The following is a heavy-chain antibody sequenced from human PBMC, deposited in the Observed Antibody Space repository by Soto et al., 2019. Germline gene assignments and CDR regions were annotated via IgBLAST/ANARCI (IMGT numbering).Heavy chain of an antibody. CDR1: GGSISSYY. CDR2: IYYSGST. D-gene: IGHD3-22*01. V-gene: IGHV4-59*01. CDR3: AREGISYDSSGYYPRFDY. Sequence: SETLSLTCTVSGGSISSYYWSWIRQPPGKGLEWIGYIYYSGSTNYNPSLKSRVTISVDTSKNQFSLKLSSVTAADTAVYYCAREGISYDSSGYYPRFDYWGQGTLVTVSS. J-gene: IGHJ4*02.